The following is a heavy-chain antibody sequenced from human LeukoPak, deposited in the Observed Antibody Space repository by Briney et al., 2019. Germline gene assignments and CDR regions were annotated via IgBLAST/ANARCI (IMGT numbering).Heavy chain of an antibody. J-gene: IGHJ3*02. CDR2: IYTSGST. V-gene: IGHV4-61*02. CDR1: GGSISSGSYY. CDR3: ALKTVAGTFDI. Sequence: PSETLSLTCTVSGGSISSGSYYWSWIRPPAGKGLEWIGRIYTSGSTNYNPSLKSRVTISVDTSKNQFSLKLSSVTAADTAVYYCALKTVAGTFDIWGQGTMVTVSS. D-gene: IGHD6-19*01.